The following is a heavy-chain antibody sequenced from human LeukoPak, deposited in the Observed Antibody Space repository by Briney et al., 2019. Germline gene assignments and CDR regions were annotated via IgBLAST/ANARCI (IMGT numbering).Heavy chain of an antibody. Sequence: GGSLRLSCAASGFTVSSNYMSWVRQAPGKGLEWVSVIYIGGSTYYAGSVKGRFTISRYNSKNTLYLQMNRLRAEDTAVYYCAKGGAVSSKSVTMTRGTRRYYYYMDVWGKGTTVTISS. CDR3: AKGGAVSSKSVTMTRGTRRYYYYMDV. V-gene: IGHV3-53*01. CDR2: IYIGGST. D-gene: IGHD3-22*01. J-gene: IGHJ6*03. CDR1: GFTVSSNY.